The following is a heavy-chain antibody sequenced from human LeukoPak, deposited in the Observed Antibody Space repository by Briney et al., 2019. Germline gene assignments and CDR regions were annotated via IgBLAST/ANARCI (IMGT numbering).Heavy chain of an antibody. CDR3: ARATLVVPAATHYYGSGSYRGRDDY. D-gene: IGHD3-10*01. Sequence: ASVKVSCKASGYTFTGYYMHWVRQAPGQGLEWMGWINPNSGGTNYAQKFQGRVTMTRDTSISTTYMELSRLRSDDTAVYYCARATLVVPAATHYYGSGSYRGRDDYWGQGTLVTVSS. V-gene: IGHV1-2*02. CDR2: INPNSGGT. J-gene: IGHJ4*02. CDR1: GYTFTGYY.